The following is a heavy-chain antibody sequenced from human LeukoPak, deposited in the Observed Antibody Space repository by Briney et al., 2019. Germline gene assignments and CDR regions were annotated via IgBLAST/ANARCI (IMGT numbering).Heavy chain of an antibody. CDR1: GFTFSSYS. CDR3: ARDRYGDYLVFGRTIDY. D-gene: IGHD4-17*01. V-gene: IGHV3-21*01. J-gene: IGHJ4*02. CDR2: ISSSSSYI. Sequence: PGGSLRLSCAASGFTFSSYSMNWVRQAPGKGLEWVSSISSSSSYIYYADSVKGRFTISRDNAKNSLYLQMNSLRAEDTAVYYCARDRYGDYLVFGRTIDYWGQGTLVTVSS.